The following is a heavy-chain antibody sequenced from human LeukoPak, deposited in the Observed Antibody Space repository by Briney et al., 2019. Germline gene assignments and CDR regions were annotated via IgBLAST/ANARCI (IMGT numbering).Heavy chain of an antibody. CDR3: ARDRAGFFDD. CDR2: IYSSVST. CDR1: GDTISGFS. D-gene: IGHD6-13*01. V-gene: IGHV4-4*07. J-gene: IGHJ4*02. Sequence: SETLSLTCTVSGDTISGFSWSWIRQPAGKGLEWIGRIYSSVSTNYSPPLRSRVTMSVDTKNQFSLRVNSVTAADTAVYYCARDRAGFFDDWGQGTLVTVSS.